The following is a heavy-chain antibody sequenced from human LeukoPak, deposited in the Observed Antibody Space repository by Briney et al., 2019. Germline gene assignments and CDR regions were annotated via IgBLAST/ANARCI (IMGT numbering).Heavy chain of an antibody. CDR2: INWNGDST. V-gene: IGHV3-20*04. CDR3: ATTIVVVPATNKGVDY. CDR1: GFTFDDYG. Sequence: GGSLRLSCAASGFTFDDYGTSWVRQAPGKGLEWFSGINWNGDSTVYADSAKGRFTISRYNAKKTLYLQMNSLRAEGTALYYCATTIVVVPATNKGVDYWGQGTLVTVSS. J-gene: IGHJ4*02. D-gene: IGHD2-2*01.